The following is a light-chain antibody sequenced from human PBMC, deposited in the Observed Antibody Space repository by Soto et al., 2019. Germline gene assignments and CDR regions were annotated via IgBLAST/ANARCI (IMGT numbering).Light chain of an antibody. V-gene: IGLV2-8*01. J-gene: IGLJ3*02. CDR1: SSDVGGYNS. CDR2: EVS. Sequence: QSALTQPPSASGSPGQSVTISCTGTSSDVGGYNSVSWYQQHPGKAPKLMIYEVSQRPSGVPDRFSGSKSGNTASLTVSGLQAEDEADYYCSSNAGSNNLAFGGGTQLTVL. CDR3: SSNAGSNNLA.